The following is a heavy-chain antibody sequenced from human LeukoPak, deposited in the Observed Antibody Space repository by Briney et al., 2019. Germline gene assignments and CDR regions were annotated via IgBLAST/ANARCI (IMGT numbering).Heavy chain of an antibody. V-gene: IGHV1-18*01. CDR3: ARSSELRYFDWRVD. CDR2: ISAYNGNT. D-gene: IGHD3-9*01. CDR1: GYTFTSYG. J-gene: IGHJ4*02. Sequence: GASVKVSCKASGYTFTSYGISWVRQAPGQGLEWMGWISAYNGNTNYAQKLQGRVAMTTDTSTSTAYMELRSLRSDDTAVYYCARSSELRYFDWRVDWGQGTLVTVSS.